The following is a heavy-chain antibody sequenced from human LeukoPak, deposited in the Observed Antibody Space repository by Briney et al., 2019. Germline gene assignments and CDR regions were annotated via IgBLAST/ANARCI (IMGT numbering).Heavy chain of an antibody. V-gene: IGHV3-66*01. J-gene: IGHJ4*02. CDR1: GFTVHSTY. D-gene: IGHD3-3*02. CDR3: ARDSNYDY. Sequence: GGSLRLSCAASGFTVHSTYMSWVRQPPGKGLEWVSVIYSGGSTFYADSVKGRFTISRDNSKNTLYLQMNSLRAEDTAVYYCARDSNYDYWGQGTLVTVSS. CDR2: IYSGGST.